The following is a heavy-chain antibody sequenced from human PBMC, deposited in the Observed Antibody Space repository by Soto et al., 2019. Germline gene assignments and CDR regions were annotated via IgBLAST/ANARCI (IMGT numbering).Heavy chain of an antibody. J-gene: IGHJ6*02. CDR1: RISFSMNT. CDR2: IHPGDSDT. D-gene: IGHD4-17*01. V-gene: IGHV5-51*01. Sequence: GKSRQETRMGSRISFSMNTISWVPQITGKGLEWMGVIHPGDSDTIYSPSFQGQVTISADKSISTAYLQWSSLKASDTAMYYCTLSYGDSYYYYYGMDVWGQGTTVTVSS. CDR3: TLSYGDSYYYYYGMDV.